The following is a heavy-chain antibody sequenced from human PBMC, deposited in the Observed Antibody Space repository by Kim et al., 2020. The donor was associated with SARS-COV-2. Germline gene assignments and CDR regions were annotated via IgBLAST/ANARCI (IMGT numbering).Heavy chain of an antibody. CDR2: LDPKTGGT. V-gene: IGHV1-2*06. J-gene: IGHJ4*02. CDR1: GYTFTGYY. D-gene: IGHD3-3*01. CDR3: ARDARVSADY. Sequence: ASVKVSCKASGYTFTGYYIQWMRQAPGQGLEWMGRLDPKTGGTNYAQKFRGRVTMTRDTSTSTAYLDLSSLGSDDTAVYYCARDARVSADYWGQGTQVTV.